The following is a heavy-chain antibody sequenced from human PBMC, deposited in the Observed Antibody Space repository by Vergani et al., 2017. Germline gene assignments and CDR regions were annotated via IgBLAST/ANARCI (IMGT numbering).Heavy chain of an antibody. D-gene: IGHD4/OR15-4a*01. CDR3: ARSTDYPDDYVSSDYFRRTLDV. Sequence: QVQLVQSGAEVKKPGASVKVSCRASGYSFSSYDIRWVRQATGQGLEWMGWMNPNSGTTGYAQKFQGRVTMTRNNSINTAYMELSRLSFEDAAVYYCARSTDYPDDYVSSDYFRRTLDVWGKGTTVTVS. V-gene: IGHV1-8*01. CDR2: MNPNSGTT. CDR1: GYSFSSYD. J-gene: IGHJ6*03.